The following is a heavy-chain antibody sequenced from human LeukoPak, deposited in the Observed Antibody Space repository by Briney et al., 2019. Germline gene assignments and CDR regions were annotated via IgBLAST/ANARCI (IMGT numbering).Heavy chain of an antibody. CDR3: ARRGGQPDY. D-gene: IGHD3-16*01. CDR1: GYSISSGYY. Sequence: SKTLSLTCSVSGYSISSGYYWGWIRQPPGKGLEWIGEINHSGSTNYNPSLKSRVTISVDTSKNQFSLKLSSVTAADTAVYYCARRGGQPDYWGQGTLVTVSS. J-gene: IGHJ4*02. V-gene: IGHV4-38-2*02. CDR2: INHSGST.